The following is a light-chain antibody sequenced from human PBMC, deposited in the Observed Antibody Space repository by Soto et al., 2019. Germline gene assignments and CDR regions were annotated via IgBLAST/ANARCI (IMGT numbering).Light chain of an antibody. J-gene: IGKJ1*01. CDR1: QSVSSN. CDR2: DAS. V-gene: IGKV3-15*01. Sequence: EIVMTQSPATLSVSSGERATLSCRASQSVSSNLAWYQQKPGQAPRLLIYDASTRSTGIPARVSGSGSGTEFTLTIRSLQSEDGAVYYCQQYNNWPGTFGQGTKVEIK. CDR3: QQYNNWPGT.